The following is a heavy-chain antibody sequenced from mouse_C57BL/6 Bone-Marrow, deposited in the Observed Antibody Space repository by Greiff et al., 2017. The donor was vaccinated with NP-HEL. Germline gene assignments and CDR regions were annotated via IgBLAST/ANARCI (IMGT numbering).Heavy chain of an antibody. CDR3: TRVYYDYDDLYYYAMDY. Sequence: EVQLQQSGAELVRPGASVKLSCTASGFNIKDYYMHWVKQRPEQGLEWIGRIDPEDGDTEYAPKFQGKATMTADTSSNTAYLQLSSLTSEDTAVYYCTRVYYDYDDLYYYAMDYWGQGTSVTVSS. J-gene: IGHJ4*01. CDR1: GFNIKDYY. V-gene: IGHV14-1*01. CDR2: IDPEDGDT. D-gene: IGHD2-4*01.